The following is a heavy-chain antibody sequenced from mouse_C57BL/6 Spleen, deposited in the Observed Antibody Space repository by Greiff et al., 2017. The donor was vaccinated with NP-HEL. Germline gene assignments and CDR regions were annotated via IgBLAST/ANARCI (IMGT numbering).Heavy chain of an antibody. J-gene: IGHJ3*01. CDR3: AFSITTASPWSAY. D-gene: IGHD1-1*01. Sequence: QVQLQQSGPGLVQPSQSLSITCTVSGFSLTSYGVHWVRQSPGKGLEWLGVIWSGGSTDYNAAFISRLSISKDNSKSQVFFKMNSLQADDTAIYYCAFSITTASPWSAYWGQGTLVTVSA. V-gene: IGHV2-2*01. CDR1: GFSLTSYG. CDR2: IWSGGST.